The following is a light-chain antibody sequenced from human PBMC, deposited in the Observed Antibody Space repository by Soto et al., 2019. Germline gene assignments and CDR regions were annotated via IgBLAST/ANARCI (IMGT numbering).Light chain of an antibody. CDR3: QQYGRSSLT. CDR2: DAS. Sequence: VLTSSPAPLSLSPVSLSTSYCMASQSVSSYLAWYQQKPGQAPRLLIYDASNRATGIPARFSGSGSGTDFTLTISRLDPEDFAVYYCQQYGRSSLTFGPGTKVDIK. V-gene: IGKV3-11*01. J-gene: IGKJ3*01. CDR1: QSVSSY.